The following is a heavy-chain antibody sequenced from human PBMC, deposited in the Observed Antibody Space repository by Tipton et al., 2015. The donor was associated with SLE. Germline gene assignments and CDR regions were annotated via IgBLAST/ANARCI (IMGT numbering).Heavy chain of an antibody. CDR3: AITPVSPPYFYY. Sequence: SLRLSCAASGFTFSSYAMSWVRQAPGKGLEWVSAISGSGGSTYYADSVKGRFTISRDNSKNTLYLQMNSLRAEDTAVYYCAITPVSPPYFYYWGQGTLVPASS. J-gene: IGHJ4*02. D-gene: IGHD4-17*01. V-gene: IGHV3-23*01. CDR2: ISGSGGST. CDR1: GFTFSSYA.